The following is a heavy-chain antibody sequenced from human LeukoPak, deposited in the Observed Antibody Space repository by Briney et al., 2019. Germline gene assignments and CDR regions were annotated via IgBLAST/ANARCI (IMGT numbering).Heavy chain of an antibody. J-gene: IGHJ4*02. CDR1: GFTFSSYA. V-gene: IGHV3-23*01. Sequence: GGSLRLSCAASGFTFSSYAMSWVRQAPGKGLEWVSAISGSGGSTYYADSVKGRFTISRDNSKNTLYLQMNSLRAEDTAVYYCAREGSPYYDFWSGTESLDYWGQGTLVTVSS. D-gene: IGHD3-3*01. CDR2: ISGSGGST. CDR3: AREGSPYYDFWSGTESLDY.